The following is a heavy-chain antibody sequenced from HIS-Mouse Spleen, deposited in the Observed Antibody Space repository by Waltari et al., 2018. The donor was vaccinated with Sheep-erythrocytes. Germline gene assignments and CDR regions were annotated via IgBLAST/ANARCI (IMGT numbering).Heavy chain of an antibody. J-gene: IGHJ4*02. V-gene: IGHV3-9*01. Sequence: EVQLVESGGGLVQPGRSLRLSCAASGFSFDDYAMHWVRQAPGEGVGGVLGFSWNMGSIGYADSVKGRFTISRDNAKNSLYLQMNSLRAEETALYYCAKDISRNIVVVPAAVGDYWGQGTLVTVSS. D-gene: IGHD2-2*01. CDR2: FSWNMGSI. CDR1: GFSFDDYA. CDR3: AKDISRNIVVVPAAVGDY.